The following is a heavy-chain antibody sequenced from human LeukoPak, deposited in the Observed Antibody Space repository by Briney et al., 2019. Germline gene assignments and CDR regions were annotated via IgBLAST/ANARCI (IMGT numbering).Heavy chain of an antibody. Sequence: VASVTVSCKASGGTFSSYAISWVRQAPGQGLEWMGGIIPIFGTANYAQKFQGRVTITADESTSTAYMELSSLRSEDTAVYYCASKTGIAEENYYYYGMDVWGQGTTVTVSS. V-gene: IGHV1-69*13. D-gene: IGHD6-13*01. CDR2: IIPIFGTA. J-gene: IGHJ6*02. CDR1: GGTFSSYA. CDR3: ASKTGIAEENYYYYGMDV.